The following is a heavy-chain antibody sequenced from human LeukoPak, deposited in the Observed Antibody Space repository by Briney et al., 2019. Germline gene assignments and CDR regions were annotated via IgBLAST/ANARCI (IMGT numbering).Heavy chain of an antibody. CDR1: GRSISSGDYY. Sequence: SESLSLACTVYGRSISSGDYYCTWIRQTPGKGLEWIGYMYYSGSTYYNPTLKTRVTRSVDTSKNQFSLKVCSVTAADTAVYYCARVSRDGYNYYYFDYWGQGTLVTVSS. CDR2: MYYSGST. D-gene: IGHD5-24*01. CDR3: ARVSRDGYNYYYFDY. V-gene: IGHV4-30-4*01. J-gene: IGHJ4*02.